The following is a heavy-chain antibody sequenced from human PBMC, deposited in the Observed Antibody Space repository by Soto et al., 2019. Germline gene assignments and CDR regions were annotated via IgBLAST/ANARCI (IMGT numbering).Heavy chain of an antibody. J-gene: IGHJ4*02. CDR1: GFTFSNAW. D-gene: IGHD3-9*01. Sequence: PGGSLRLSCAASGFTFSNAWMSWVRQAPGKGLEWVGRIKSKTDGGTTDYAAPVKGRFTISRGDSKNTLYLQMNSLKTEDTAVYYCTTDGLRYFVPSDYWGQGTLVTVSS. CDR3: TTDGLRYFVPSDY. V-gene: IGHV3-15*01. CDR2: IKSKTDGGTT.